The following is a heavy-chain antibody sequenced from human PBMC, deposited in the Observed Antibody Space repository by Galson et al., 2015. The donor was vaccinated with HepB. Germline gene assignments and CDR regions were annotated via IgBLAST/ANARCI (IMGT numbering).Heavy chain of an antibody. V-gene: IGHV3-33*01. J-gene: IGHJ6*03. CDR3: ARDKGQEAPMDV. CDR2: IWHDGHVK. CDR1: GFTLSHYG. Sequence: SLRLSCAASGFTLSHYGMHWVRQAPGRGLEWVEVIWHDGHVKYYADSVKGRFTISRDNSRSTLYLEMNSLRVEDTAVYYCARDKGQEAPMDVWGKGTTVIVSS.